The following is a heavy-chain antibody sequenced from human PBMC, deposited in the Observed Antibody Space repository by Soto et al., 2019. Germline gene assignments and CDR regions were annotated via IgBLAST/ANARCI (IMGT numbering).Heavy chain of an antibody. J-gene: IGHJ4*02. V-gene: IGHV4-30-4*01. CDR3: ARDRYCSGGSCYPADY. Sequence: QVQLQESGPGLVKPSQTLSLTCTVSGGSISSGDYYWSWIRQPPGKGLEWIGYIYYSGSTYYNPSIKSRVTISVDTSKHQFSRKLSSVTAADTAVYYCARDRYCSGGSCYPADYSGQGTMVTGSS. CDR2: IYYSGST. D-gene: IGHD2-15*01. CDR1: GGSISSGDYY.